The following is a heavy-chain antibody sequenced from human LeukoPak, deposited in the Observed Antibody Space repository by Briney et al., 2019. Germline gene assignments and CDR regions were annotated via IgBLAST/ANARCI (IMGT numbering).Heavy chain of an antibody. J-gene: IGHJ4*02. V-gene: IGHV4-39*07. CDR1: GGSIRSSYYY. CDR2: IYDSGST. Sequence: ASETLSLTCTVSGGSIRSSYYYWGWIRQPPGKGLEWIGSIYDSGSTYYNPSLKSRVTISVDTSKNQFSLKLSSVTAADTAVYYCARVGCTNGVCYTFDYWGQGTLVTVSS. D-gene: IGHD2-8*01. CDR3: ARVGCTNGVCYTFDY.